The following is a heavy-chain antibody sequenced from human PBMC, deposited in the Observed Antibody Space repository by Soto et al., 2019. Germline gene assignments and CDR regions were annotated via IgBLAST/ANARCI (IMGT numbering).Heavy chain of an antibody. CDR1: GFTISSYW. V-gene: IGHV3-7*01. J-gene: IGHJ4*02. D-gene: IGHD2-2*01. Sequence: ESGGGLVQPGGSLRLSCAVSGFTISSYWMSWVRQAPGKGLEWVANIKQDGSEKYYVDSVKGRFTISKDNAKNSLYLQMNSLRGEDTAVYYCVRTVVVVVPDNFDSWGQGTLVTVSS. CDR2: IKQDGSEK. CDR3: VRTVVVVVPDNFDS.